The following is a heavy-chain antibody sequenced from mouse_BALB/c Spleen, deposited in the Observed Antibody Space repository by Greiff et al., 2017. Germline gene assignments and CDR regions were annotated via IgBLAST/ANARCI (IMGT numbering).Heavy chain of an antibody. J-gene: IGHJ1*01. V-gene: IGHV3-2*02. CDR1: GYSITSDYA. CDR3: ARRILLRSYFDV. Sequence: EVKLVESGPGLVKPSQSLSLTCTVTGYSITSDYAWNWIRQFPGNKLEWMGYISYSGSTSYNPSLKIRISITRDTSKNQFFLQLNSVTTEDTATYYCARRILLRSYFDVWGAGTTVTVSS. D-gene: IGHD1-1*01. CDR2: ISYSGST.